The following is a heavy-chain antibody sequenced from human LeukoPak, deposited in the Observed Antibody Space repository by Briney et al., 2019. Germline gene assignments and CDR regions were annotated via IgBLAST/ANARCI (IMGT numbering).Heavy chain of an antibody. CDR1: GGTFSSYA. V-gene: IGHV1-69*13. CDR3: ARDHGLTYYYDSSGKGFDY. D-gene: IGHD3-22*01. CDR2: IIPIFGTA. Sequence: SVKVSCKASGGTFSSYAISWVRQAPGQGLEWMGGIIPIFGTANYAQKFQGRVTITADESTSTAYMELSSLRSEDTAVYYCARDHGLTYYYDSSGKGFDYWGQGTLVTVSS. J-gene: IGHJ4*02.